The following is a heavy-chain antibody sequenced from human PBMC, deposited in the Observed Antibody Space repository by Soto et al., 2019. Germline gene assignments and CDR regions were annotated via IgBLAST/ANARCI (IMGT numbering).Heavy chain of an antibody. D-gene: IGHD2-2*01. J-gene: IGHJ4*02. CDR1: GLTFSSSA. CDR3: ARTRAFGYAYLDY. CDR2: ISGSGGST. V-gene: IGHV3-23*01. Sequence: GGSLRLSCTASGLTFSSSAMNWVRQAPGKGLEWVSVISGSGGSTSYADSVKGRFTISRDNSKNTLYLQMNSLRADDTAVYHCARTRAFGYAYLDYWGQGTLVTVSS.